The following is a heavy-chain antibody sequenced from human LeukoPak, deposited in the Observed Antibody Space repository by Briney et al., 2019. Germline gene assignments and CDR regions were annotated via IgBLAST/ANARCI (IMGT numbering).Heavy chain of an antibody. D-gene: IGHD3-16*02. J-gene: IGHJ4*02. CDR3: ARDPDDYVWGSYRYSRRLDY. Sequence: GRSLRLSCAASGFTFSSYAMHWVRQAPGKGLEWVAVISYDGSNKYYADPVKGRFTISRDNSKNTLYLQMNSLRAEDTAVYYCARDPDDYVWGSYRYSRRLDYWGQGTLVTVSS. V-gene: IGHV3-30-3*01. CDR1: GFTFSSYA. CDR2: ISYDGSNK.